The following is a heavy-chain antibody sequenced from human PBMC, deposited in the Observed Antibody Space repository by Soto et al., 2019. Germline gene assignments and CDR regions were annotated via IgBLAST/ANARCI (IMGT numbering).Heavy chain of an antibody. D-gene: IGHD3-16*02. CDR1: GYTFTGYY. Sequence: ASVKVSCKASGYTFTGYYMHWVRQAPGQGLEWMGWMNPNSGNTGYAQRFQGRVTMTRNTSISTAYMELSSLRSEDTAVYYCARAHLGELSPHIFDYWGQGTLVTVSS. CDR2: MNPNSGNT. J-gene: IGHJ4*02. CDR3: ARAHLGELSPHIFDY. V-gene: IGHV1-8*02.